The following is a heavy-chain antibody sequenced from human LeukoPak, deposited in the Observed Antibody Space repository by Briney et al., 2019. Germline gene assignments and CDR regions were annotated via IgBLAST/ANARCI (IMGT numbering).Heavy chain of an antibody. V-gene: IGHV4-59*12. CDR2: IYYSGST. D-gene: IGHD2-2*01. Sequence: PSETLSLTCTVSGGSISSYYWSWIRQPPGKGLEWIGYIYYSGSTNYNPSLKSRVTISVDTSKNQFSLKLSSVTAADTAVYYCARERVPAAHFDYWGQGTLVTVSS. CDR1: GGSISSYY. J-gene: IGHJ4*02. CDR3: ARERVPAAHFDY.